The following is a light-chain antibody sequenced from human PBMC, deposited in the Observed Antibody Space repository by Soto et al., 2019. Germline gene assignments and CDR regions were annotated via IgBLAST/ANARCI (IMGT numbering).Light chain of an antibody. Sequence: QSVGTQPPSVSGALGQRVTISCTGSGSNIGAGYDVHWYQQRPGTAPKLLIFGNINRPSGVPDRFSGSKSGTSASLAITGLQAEDEGDYYYQSYDSTLSARDVFGTGTKVTVL. CDR3: QSYDSTLSARDV. CDR2: GNI. CDR1: GSNIGAGYD. J-gene: IGLJ1*01. V-gene: IGLV1-40*02.